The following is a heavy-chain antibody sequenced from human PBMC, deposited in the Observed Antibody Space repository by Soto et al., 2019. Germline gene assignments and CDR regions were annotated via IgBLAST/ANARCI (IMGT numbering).Heavy chain of an antibody. Sequence: PGGSLRLSCAVSGFTFGDSYMSWIRQAPGKGLEWLSYISPGSRYPAYADSVKGRFTISRDNAKRSLYLQMMSLTAEDTAIYYCVRGGGGGLFDPWGQGTMVNVSS. CDR3: VRGGGGGLFDP. V-gene: IGHV3-11*06. CDR2: ISPGSRYP. CDR1: GFTFGDSY. D-gene: IGHD2-15*01. J-gene: IGHJ5*02.